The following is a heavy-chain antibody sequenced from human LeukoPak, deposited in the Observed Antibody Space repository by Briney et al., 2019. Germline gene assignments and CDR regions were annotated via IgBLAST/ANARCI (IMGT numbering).Heavy chain of an antibody. Sequence: SETLSLTCTVSGGSISSSSYYWGWIRQSPGKGLEWIGSIYYSGSTYYNPSLKSRVTISVDTSKNQFSLKLSSVTAADTAVYYCARHVGQGNYYMDVWGKGTTVTVSS. CDR3: ARHVGQGNYYMDV. V-gene: IGHV4-39*01. D-gene: IGHD3-16*01. CDR2: IYYSGST. J-gene: IGHJ6*03. CDR1: GGSISSSSYY.